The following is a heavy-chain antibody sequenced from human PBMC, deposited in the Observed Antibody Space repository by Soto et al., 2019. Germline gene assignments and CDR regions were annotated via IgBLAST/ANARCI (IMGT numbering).Heavy chain of an antibody. J-gene: IGHJ5*02. V-gene: IGHV3-23*01. CDR1: GFLFRSYA. Sequence: GGPLNLSCEASGFLFRSYAMNWVRQAPGKGPDCVSCNSSHGDTTYCVESVRGRFTISRDNSKNTVFLQVNAVRAGDTAVYFCARDRYDFWSCFPPTIWFHPWGQGTLVTVSS. D-gene: IGHD3-3*01. CDR3: ARDRYDFWSCFPPTIWFHP. CDR2: NSSHGDTT.